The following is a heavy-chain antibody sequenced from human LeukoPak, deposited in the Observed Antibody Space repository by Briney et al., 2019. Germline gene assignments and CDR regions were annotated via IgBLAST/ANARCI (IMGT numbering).Heavy chain of an antibody. CDR3: ARDSASSGYMNAFDI. Sequence: SETLSLTCTVSGGSVSSGGCYWSWVRQPPGKGLEYIGYIYYSGSTNYNPSLKSRVTISIDTSKNQFSLRLRSVTAADTAVYYCARDSASSGYMNAFDIWGQGTMVTVSS. V-gene: IGHV4-61*08. J-gene: IGHJ3*02. D-gene: IGHD3-22*01. CDR2: IYYSGST. CDR1: GGSVSSGGCY.